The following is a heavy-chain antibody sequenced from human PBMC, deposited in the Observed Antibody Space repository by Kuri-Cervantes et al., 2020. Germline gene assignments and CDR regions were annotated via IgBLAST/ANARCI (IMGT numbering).Heavy chain of an antibody. V-gene: IGHV1-18*01. J-gene: IGHJ4*02. CDR3: ARDLDSSGYLDY. D-gene: IGHD3-22*01. CDR2: ISAYNGDT. Sequence: GESLKISCKASGYTFTSYGISWVRQAPGQGLEWMGWISAYNGDTNYAQKLQGRVTMTTDTSTSTAYMELRSLRSDDTAVYYCARDLDSSGYLDYWGQGTLVTVSS. CDR1: GYTFTSYG.